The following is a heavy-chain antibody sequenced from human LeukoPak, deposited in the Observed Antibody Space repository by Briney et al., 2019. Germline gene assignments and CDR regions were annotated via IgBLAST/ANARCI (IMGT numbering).Heavy chain of an antibody. V-gene: IGHV4-59*01. CDR2: IYYSGST. D-gene: IGHD3-10*01. CDR3: ARGAGSHEYYFDY. CDR1: GGSISSYY. Sequence: PSETLSLTCTVSGGSISSYYWSWIRQPPGKGLEWIGYIYYSGSTNYNPSLKSRVTISVDTSKNQFSLKRSSVTAADTAVYYCARGAGSHEYYFDYWGQGTLVTVSS. J-gene: IGHJ4*02.